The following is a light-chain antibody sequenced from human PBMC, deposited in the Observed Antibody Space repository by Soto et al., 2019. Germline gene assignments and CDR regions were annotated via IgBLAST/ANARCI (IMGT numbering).Light chain of an antibody. CDR2: DSN. CDR1: SSNIGAGRD. Sequence: QSVLTQPPSVAGAPGQRVTISCTGSSSNIGAGRDVHWYRQLPGAAPKFLISDSNHRPSGVPDRFSVSKSGASASLAITGLRAEDEVDYFCQSYGASLSGLYVFGTGTKLTVL. CDR3: QSYGASLSGLYV. J-gene: IGLJ1*01. V-gene: IGLV1-40*01.